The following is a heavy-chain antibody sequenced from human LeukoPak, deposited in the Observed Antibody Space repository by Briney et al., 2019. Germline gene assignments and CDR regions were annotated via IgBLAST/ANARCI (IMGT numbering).Heavy chain of an antibody. Sequence: PGGSLRLSCAASGFSFSSYAIHWVRQAPGKGLEWVAVLSYDGSNKYDADSVKGRFTISRDSSTNTLFLQMNSLSAEDTAVYYCARAPSGTDYGDYWGQGALVTVSS. CDR1: GFSFSSYA. D-gene: IGHD1-26*01. CDR3: ARAPSGTDYGDY. J-gene: IGHJ4*02. V-gene: IGHV3-30*14. CDR2: LSYDGSNK.